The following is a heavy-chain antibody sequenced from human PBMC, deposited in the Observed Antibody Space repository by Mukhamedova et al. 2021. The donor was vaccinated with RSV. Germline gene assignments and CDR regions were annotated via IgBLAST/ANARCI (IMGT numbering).Heavy chain of an antibody. CDR2: ISYDGTNK. V-gene: IGHV3-30*18. D-gene: IGHD5-18*01. CDR1: SSYN. Sequence: SSYNMHWVRQAPGKGLEWVAVISYDGTNKHYVDSVKGRFTISRDNSKNTLYLQMNSLRAEDTAVYYCAKEGGYSYGYGNWFDVLG. J-gene: IGHJ5*01. CDR3: AKEGGYSYGYGNWFDV.